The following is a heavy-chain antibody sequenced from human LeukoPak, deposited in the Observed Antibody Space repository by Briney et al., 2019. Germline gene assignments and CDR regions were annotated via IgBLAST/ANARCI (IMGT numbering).Heavy chain of an antibody. J-gene: IGHJ5*02. CDR3: AALVAVAAWFDP. CDR1: GGSISSGSYY. D-gene: IGHD6-19*01. CDR2: IYTSGST. V-gene: IGHV4-61*02. Sequence: SETLSLTCTVSGGSISSGSYYWSWIRQPAGKGLEWIGRIYTSGSTNYNPSLKSRVTISVDTSKSQFSLKLNSVTAADTAVYYCAALVAVAAWFDPWGQGTLVTVSS.